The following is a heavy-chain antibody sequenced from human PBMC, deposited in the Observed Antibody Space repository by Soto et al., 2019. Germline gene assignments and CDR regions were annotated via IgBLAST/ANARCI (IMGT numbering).Heavy chain of an antibody. Sequence: TLSLTCTVAGGSISSGDYYWSWIRQPPGKGLEWIGYIYYSGSTYYKPSLKSRVTISIDTSKNQFSLKLSSMTAADTAVYYCARDRDSGFVFGMDVWGQGTTVTVSS. V-gene: IGHV4-30-4*01. J-gene: IGHJ6*02. CDR2: IYYSGST. CDR3: ARDRDSGFVFGMDV. D-gene: IGHD5-12*01. CDR1: GGSISSGDYY.